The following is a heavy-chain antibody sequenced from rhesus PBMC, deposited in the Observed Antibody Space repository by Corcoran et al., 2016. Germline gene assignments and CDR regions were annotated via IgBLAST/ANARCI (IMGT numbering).Heavy chain of an antibody. V-gene: IGHV4S7*01. D-gene: IGHD6-31*01. CDR1: GGSISGSDY. CDR3: AKEGGSGWYYYFDY. Sequence: QVQLQESGPGLVKPSETLSLSCTVSGGSISGSDYGSWIRQPPGKGLEWMGHIYGSGGSTHYNPSLKSRLTISRDASKNQFSLKLNSVTAADTAVYYCAKEGGSGWYYYFDYWGQGVLVTVSS. J-gene: IGHJ4*01. CDR2: IYGSGGST.